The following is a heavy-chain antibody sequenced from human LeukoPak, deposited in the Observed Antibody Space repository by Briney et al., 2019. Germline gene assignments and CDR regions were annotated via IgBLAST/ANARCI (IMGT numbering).Heavy chain of an antibody. Sequence: GGSLRLSCAASGFNFSNFGIHWVRQAPGKGLEWVAFMRYDATKKYYADSVKGRFTISRDNSKNTVFLQINSLRAVDTSVYYCARSVMMYASTYYFHYWGQGTLVTVSS. CDR1: GFNFSNFG. CDR2: MRYDATKK. J-gene: IGHJ4*02. D-gene: IGHD2-8*01. V-gene: IGHV3-30*02. CDR3: ARSVMMYASTYYFHY.